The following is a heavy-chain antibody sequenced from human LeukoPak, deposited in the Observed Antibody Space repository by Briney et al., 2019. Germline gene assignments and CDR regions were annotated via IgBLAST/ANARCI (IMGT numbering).Heavy chain of an antibody. V-gene: IGHV1-3*03. CDR3: AREADDFWSGPNWFDP. D-gene: IGHD3-3*01. J-gene: IGHJ5*02. CDR2: INAGNGNT. Sequence: ASVKVSCKASGYTFTSYGISWVRQAPGQGLEWMGWINAGNGNTKYSQEFQGRVTITRDTSASTAYMELSSLRSEDMAVYYCAREADDFWSGPNWFDPWGQGTLVTVSS. CDR1: GYTFTSYG.